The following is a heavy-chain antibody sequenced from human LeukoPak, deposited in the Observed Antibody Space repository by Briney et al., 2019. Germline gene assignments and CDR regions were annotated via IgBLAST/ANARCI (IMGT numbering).Heavy chain of an antibody. J-gene: IGHJ4*02. CDR2: IRGSGGST. V-gene: IGHV3-23*01. CDR3: VKGTDYYDTSGLDY. Sequence: PGGSLRLSCAASGFTFSSYAMMWVRQAPGKGPEWVSNIRGSGGSTYYADSVKGRFTISRDTSKNTLYLQMNSLRAEDTAVYYCVKGTDYYDTSGLDYWGQGALVAVSS. CDR1: GFTFSSYA. D-gene: IGHD3-22*01.